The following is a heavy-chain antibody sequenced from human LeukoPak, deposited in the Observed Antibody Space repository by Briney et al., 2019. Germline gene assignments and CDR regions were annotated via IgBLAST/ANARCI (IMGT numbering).Heavy chain of an antibody. J-gene: IGHJ4*02. CDR1: GGSISRGSYY. D-gene: IGHD3-10*01. CDR2: IYNSGST. Sequence: SETLSLTCIVSGGSISRGSYYWSWIRQPAGKGLEWMGRIYNSGSTNYNPSLKSRVTISTDMSKNQISLKLSSVTAADTAVYYCARQTFGVLYFDSWGQGTLVIVSS. V-gene: IGHV4-61*02. CDR3: ARQTFGVLYFDS.